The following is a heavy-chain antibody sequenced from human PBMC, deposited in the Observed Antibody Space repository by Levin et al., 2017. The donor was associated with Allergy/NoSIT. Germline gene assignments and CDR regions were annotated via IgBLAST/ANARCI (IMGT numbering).Heavy chain of an antibody. D-gene: IGHD3-10*01. CDR3: TKGSWGGAY. CDR2: IKSKTDGGTT. Sequence: GESLKISCAASGLTFSNAWMSWVRQAPGKGLEWVARIKSKTDGGTTDYAGPVRGRFTISRDDLENTLYLQMNSLKSEDTAVYYCTKGSWGGAYWGQGTLVTVSS. CDR1: GLTFSNAW. V-gene: IGHV3-15*01. J-gene: IGHJ4*02.